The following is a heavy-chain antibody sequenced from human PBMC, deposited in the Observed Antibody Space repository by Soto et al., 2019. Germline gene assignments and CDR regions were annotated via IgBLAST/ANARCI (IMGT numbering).Heavy chain of an antibody. V-gene: IGHV3-72*01. Sequence: PGGSLSLCWGAAGSGFIVSDHCRDWVRPAPGKGLDWVGRIANEANGYTTEYAASVNGRFTISRDDSKNSLYLEMNSLKIEDTAVYYCTRGYSGLNVYAFDSWGQEAMVTVS. CDR2: IANEANGYTT. CDR3: TRGYSGLNVYAFDS. J-gene: IGHJ3*02. CDR1: GFIVSDHC. D-gene: IGHD1-26*01.